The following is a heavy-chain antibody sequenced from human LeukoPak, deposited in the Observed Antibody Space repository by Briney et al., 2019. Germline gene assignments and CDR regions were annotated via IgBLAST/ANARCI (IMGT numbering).Heavy chain of an antibody. D-gene: IGHD6-19*01. CDR1: GFTFSRYW. Sequence: GGSLRLSCAASGFTFSRYWMSWVRQAPGKGLEWVANIKQDGSEKYYVDSVKGRFTISRDNAKNSLFQQMNNLRAEDTAVYYCATHSGWRFDYWGQGTLVTVSS. V-gene: IGHV3-7*03. CDR2: IKQDGSEK. CDR3: ATHSGWRFDY. J-gene: IGHJ4*02.